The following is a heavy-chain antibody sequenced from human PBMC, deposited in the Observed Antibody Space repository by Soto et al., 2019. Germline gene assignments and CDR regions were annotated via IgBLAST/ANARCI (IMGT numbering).Heavy chain of an antibody. CDR3: ARVLGGESPPFPFDI. J-gene: IGHJ3*02. V-gene: IGHV1-18*04. D-gene: IGHD2-21*01. CDR2: ITTNNGKT. CDR1: GYRFTSYG. Sequence: ASVKVSCKASGYRFTSYGITWVRQAPGQGLEWMGWITTNNGKTNYAQKLQGRVTMTTDTSTSTAYMELRSLRSDDTAVYYCARVLGGESPPFPFDIWGQGTMVTVSS.